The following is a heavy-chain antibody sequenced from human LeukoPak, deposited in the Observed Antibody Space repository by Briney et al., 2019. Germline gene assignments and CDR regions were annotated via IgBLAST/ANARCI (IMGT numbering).Heavy chain of an antibody. J-gene: IGHJ4*02. V-gene: IGHV4-39*01. CDR1: GGSISSSSYY. Sequence: PSETLSLTCTVSGGSISSSSYYWGWIRQPPGKGLELIGSIYYSGSTYYNPSLKSRVTISVDTSKNQFSLKLSSVTAANPAVYYCARSVYCSSTSCPQNELLWFGELLSPLFDYWGQGTLVTVSS. CDR3: ARSVYCSSTSCPQNELLWFGELLSPLFDY. CDR2: IYYSGST. D-gene: IGHD3-10*01.